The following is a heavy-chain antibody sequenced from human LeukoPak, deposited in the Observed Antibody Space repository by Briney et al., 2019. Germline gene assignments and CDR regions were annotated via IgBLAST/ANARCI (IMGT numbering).Heavy chain of an antibody. D-gene: IGHD3-22*01. CDR1: GGSSSGYY. CDR2: INHSGST. J-gene: IGHJ4*02. Sequence: SETLSLTCAVYGGSSSGYYWSWIRQPPGKGLEWLAEINHSGSTNYNPSLKSRGTISVDTSKNQLSLKLSSVTAADTAVYYCRFHPPNYYDSSGYPDYWGQGTLVTVSS. CDR3: RFHPPNYYDSSGYPDY. V-gene: IGHV4-34*01.